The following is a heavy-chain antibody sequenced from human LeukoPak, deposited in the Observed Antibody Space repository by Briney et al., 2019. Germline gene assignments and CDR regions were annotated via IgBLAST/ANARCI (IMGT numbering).Heavy chain of an antibody. CDR2: IYYSGST. CDR1: GGSISSSSYY. J-gene: IGHJ4*02. D-gene: IGHD2-2*01. V-gene: IGHV4-39*07. CDR3: ARDGMVPGLDY. Sequence: PSETLSLTCTVSGGSISSSSYYWGWLRQPPGKGPEWIGSIYYSGSTYYNPSLKSRVTISVDTSKNQFSLKLSSVTAADTAVYYCARDGMVPGLDYWGQGTLVTVSS.